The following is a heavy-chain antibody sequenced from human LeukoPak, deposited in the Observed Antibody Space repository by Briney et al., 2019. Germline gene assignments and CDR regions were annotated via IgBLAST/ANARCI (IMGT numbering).Heavy chain of an antibody. J-gene: IGHJ1*01. Sequence: ASVKVSCKASGYTFTSYYMHWVRQAPGQGLEWMGIINPSGGSTSYAQKFQGRVTITRDTSASTAYMELSSLRSEDTAVYYCARDSSDIRSLVAHWGQGTLVTVSS. CDR1: GYTFTSYY. D-gene: IGHD2-15*01. V-gene: IGHV1-46*01. CDR3: ARDSSDIRSLVAH. CDR2: INPSGGST.